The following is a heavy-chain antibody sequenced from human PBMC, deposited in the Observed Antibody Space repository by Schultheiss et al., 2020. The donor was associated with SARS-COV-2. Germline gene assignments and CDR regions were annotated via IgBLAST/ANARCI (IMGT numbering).Heavy chain of an antibody. V-gene: IGHV4-39*07. J-gene: IGHJ6*02. CDR3: ARDAYRQQLANRNYYYYGMDV. D-gene: IGHD6-13*01. Sequence: SQTLSLTCTVSGGSVRSSSYYWGWIRQPPGKGLEWIGSVYYSGNTYYNPSLKSRVTMSVDTSKNQFSLKLSSVTAADTAVYYCARDAYRQQLANRNYYYYGMDVWGQGTTVTVSS. CDR1: GGSVRSSSYY. CDR2: VYYSGNT.